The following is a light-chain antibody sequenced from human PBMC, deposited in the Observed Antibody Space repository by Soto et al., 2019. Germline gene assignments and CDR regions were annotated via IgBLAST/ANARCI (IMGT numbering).Light chain of an antibody. V-gene: IGKV1-5*01. CDR2: DAS. CDR3: QQYDSYSPT. CDR1: QSIGSW. J-gene: IGKJ1*01. Sequence: DLQMTQSPSTLSASVGDRVTITCRASQSIGSWLAWYQQKPGKAPKFLIYDASNLEAGVPSRLSGSGSGTEFTLTISSLQPDDFATYYCQQYDSYSPTFGQGTKVEIK.